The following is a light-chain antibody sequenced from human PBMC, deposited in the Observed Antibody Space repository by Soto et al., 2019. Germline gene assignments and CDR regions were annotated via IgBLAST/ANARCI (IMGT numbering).Light chain of an antibody. CDR1: QSVSSY. CDR3: QPRSNWPPFT. V-gene: IGKV3-11*01. Sequence: EIVLTQSPATLSLSPGERATLSCRASQSVSSYLAWYQQKPGQAPRLLIYYASNSATGIPARFSGSGSGTDFTLTISSLEPKDCAVYYGQPRSNWPPFTFGPGTKVDIK. J-gene: IGKJ3*01. CDR2: YAS.